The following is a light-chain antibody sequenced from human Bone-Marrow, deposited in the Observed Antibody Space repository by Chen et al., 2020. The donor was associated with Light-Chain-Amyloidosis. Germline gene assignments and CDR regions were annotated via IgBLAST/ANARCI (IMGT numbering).Light chain of an antibody. CDR1: NIGSTS. CDR2: DDS. J-gene: IGLJ3*02. Sequence: SYVLTQPSSVSVAPGQMATIARGGNNIGSTSVHWYQQTPGQAPLLVVYDDSDRPSGIPERVTGSNSGSTATLAICRVGAGDEADYYCQVWDRNSDRPVLGGGTKLAVL. V-gene: IGLV3-21*02. CDR3: QVWDRNSDRPV.